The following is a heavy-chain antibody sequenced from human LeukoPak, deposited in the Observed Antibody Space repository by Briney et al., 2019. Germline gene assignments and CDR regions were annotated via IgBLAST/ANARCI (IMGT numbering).Heavy chain of an antibody. Sequence: GGSLRLSCAASGFTFDDYAMHWVRQAPGKGLEWVSGISWSSGSIGYADSVKGRFTISRDNAKNSLYLQMNSLRAEDTALYYCAKELGSGSYYNVGFDYWGQGTLVTVSS. V-gene: IGHV3-9*01. CDR1: GFTFDDYA. J-gene: IGHJ4*02. D-gene: IGHD3-10*01. CDR2: ISWSSGSI. CDR3: AKELGSGSYYNVGFDY.